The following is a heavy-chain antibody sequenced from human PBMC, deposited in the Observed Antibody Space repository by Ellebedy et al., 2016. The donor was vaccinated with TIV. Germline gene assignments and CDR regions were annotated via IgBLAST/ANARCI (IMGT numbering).Heavy chain of an antibody. CDR1: GFTFSNYA. V-gene: IGHV3-30*18. Sequence: GESLKISCAASGFTFSNYAMHWVRQAPGKGLEWVAVIAYDDSKKYYADSVKGRFTISRDNSEYTLSLQMNSLRDEETAVYYCAKDRRGSYSFYYGMDVWGHGTTVAVTS. CDR2: IAYDDSKK. CDR3: AKDRRGSYSFYYGMDV. J-gene: IGHJ6*02. D-gene: IGHD3-16*01.